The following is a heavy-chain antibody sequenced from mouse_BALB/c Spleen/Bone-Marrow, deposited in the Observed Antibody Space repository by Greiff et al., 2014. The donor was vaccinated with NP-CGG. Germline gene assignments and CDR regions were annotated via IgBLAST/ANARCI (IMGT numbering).Heavy chain of an antibody. CDR2: IYPGNSDT. V-gene: IGHV1-5*01. D-gene: IGHD1-1*01. Sequence: EVQLQQSGTVLARPGASVKMSCKASGYSFNNYWLHWVKQRPGQGLEWIGAIYPGNSDTTYNQKFQGKATLTAVTSASTAYMQRSSLTKDDSAFYYCTFLLKEYLADWGPGTLVTVSA. CDR3: TFLLKEYLAD. CDR1: GYSFNNYW. J-gene: IGHJ3*01.